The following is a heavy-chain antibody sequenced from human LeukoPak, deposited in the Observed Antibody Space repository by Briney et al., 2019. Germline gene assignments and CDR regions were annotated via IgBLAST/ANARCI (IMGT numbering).Heavy chain of an antibody. J-gene: IGHJ5*02. CDR2: IIPIFGTA. V-gene: IGHV1-69*13. Sequence: SVKVSCKASGYTFTSYAMHWVRQAPGQRLEWMGGIIPIFGTANYAQKFQGRVTITADESTSTAYMELSSLRSEDTAVYYCARGPAEDNWFDPWGQGTLVTVSS. CDR3: ARGPAEDNWFDP. D-gene: IGHD2-2*01. CDR1: GYTFTSYA.